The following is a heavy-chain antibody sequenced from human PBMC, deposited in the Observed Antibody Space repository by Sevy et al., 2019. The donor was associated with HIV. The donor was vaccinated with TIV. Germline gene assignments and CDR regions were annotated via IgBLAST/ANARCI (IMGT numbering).Heavy chain of an antibody. J-gene: IGHJ1*01. CDR1: GGAINNKAYY. Sequence: SETLSLTCTVSGGAINNKAYYWAWIRQPPGKGPEWIGSMSYNGNSYYNPSLNCRVTISLDTSKNQFSLRLTFVTAADTAVYYCARRLAAAGGGNEYFQPWGQGTLVTVSS. D-gene: IGHD6-13*01. V-gene: IGHV4-39*01. CDR3: ARRLAAAGGGNEYFQP. CDR2: MSYNGNS.